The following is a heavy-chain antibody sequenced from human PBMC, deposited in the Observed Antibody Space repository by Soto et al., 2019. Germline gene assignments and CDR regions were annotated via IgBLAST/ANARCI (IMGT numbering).Heavy chain of an antibody. J-gene: IGHJ5*02. V-gene: IGHV4-61*01. CDR2: IYYSGST. CDR1: GGSVSSGSYY. D-gene: IGHD4-17*01. CDR3: ARDQPTVTTNWFDP. Sequence: QVQLQESGPGLVKPSETLSLTCTVSGGSVSSGSYYWSWIRQPPGKGLEWIGYIYYSGSTNYNPSPTSRGTISVDTSKNQFSLKLSSVTAADTAVYYCARDQPTVTTNWFDPWGQGTLVTVSS.